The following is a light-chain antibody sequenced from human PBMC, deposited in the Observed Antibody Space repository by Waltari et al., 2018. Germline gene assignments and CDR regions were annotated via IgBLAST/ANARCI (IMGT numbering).Light chain of an antibody. J-gene: IGKJ4*01. CDR3: QQYNQWPLT. CDR1: LSIDDS. V-gene: IGKV3-15*01. Sequence: EIVMTQSPATLSVSRGGSATLSCRASLSIDDSLAWYQQKPGHPPRLLIHGASTRDTGIPVRFSGSGAWTDFTLTITGLQSEDFAVYFCQQYNQWPLTFGRGTKVEIK. CDR2: GAS.